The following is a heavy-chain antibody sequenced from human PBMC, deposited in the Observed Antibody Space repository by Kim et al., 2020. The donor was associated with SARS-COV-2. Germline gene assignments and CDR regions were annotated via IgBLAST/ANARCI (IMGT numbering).Heavy chain of an antibody. CDR2: IIPILGIA. CDR1: GGTFSSYT. Sequence: SVKVSCKASGGTFSSYTISWVRQAPGQGLEWIGRIIPILGIANYAQKFQGRVTITADKSTSTAYMELSSLRSEDTAVYYCARIGRYCSGGSCFGGPHYGMDVWGQGTTVTVSS. J-gene: IGHJ6*02. D-gene: IGHD2-15*01. CDR3: ARIGRYCSGGSCFGGPHYGMDV. V-gene: IGHV1-69*02.